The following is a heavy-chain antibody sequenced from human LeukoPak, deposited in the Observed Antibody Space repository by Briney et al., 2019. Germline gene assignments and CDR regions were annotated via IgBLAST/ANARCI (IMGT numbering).Heavy chain of an antibody. J-gene: IGHJ4*02. V-gene: IGHV3-23*01. CDR2: ISGSGGST. CDR3: AKAPWDSSGCYYGEDY. CDR1: GFTFSSYA. Sequence: PGGSLRLSCAASGFTFSSYAMSWVRQAPGKGLEWVSAISGSGGSTYYADSVKGRFTISRDNSKNTLYLQMNSLRAEDTAVYYCAKAPWDSSGCYYGEDYWGQGTLVTVSS. D-gene: IGHD3-22*01.